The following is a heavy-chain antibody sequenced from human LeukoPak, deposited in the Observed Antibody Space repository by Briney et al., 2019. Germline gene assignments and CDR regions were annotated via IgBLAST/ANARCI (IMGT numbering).Heavy chain of an antibody. CDR3: AKALGGSYYGDRGFDY. V-gene: IGHV3-23*01. J-gene: IGHJ4*02. CDR1: GLTVSSNY. Sequence: PGGSLRLSCAASGLTVSSNYMSWVRQAPGKGLEWVSVISGGGNRTYYADSVKGRFTISRDNSKNTLSMKMNSLRAKDTAVYYCAKALGGSYYGDRGFDYWGQGTLVTVSS. D-gene: IGHD1-26*01. CDR2: ISGGGNRT.